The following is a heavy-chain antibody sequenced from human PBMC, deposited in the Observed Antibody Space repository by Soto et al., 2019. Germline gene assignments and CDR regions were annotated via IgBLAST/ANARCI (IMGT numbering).Heavy chain of an antibody. D-gene: IGHD2-2*02. CDR2: ISGSGVST. CDR3: AKDRGSGSTRWYNGWFDP. V-gene: IGHV3-23*01. J-gene: IGHJ5*02. CDR1: GFTFSSYA. Sequence: EVQLLESGGGLVQPGGSLRLSCAASGFTFSSYAMSWVRQAPGTGLEWVSTISGSGVSTYDADSVKGRFTISRDNSKNTLYLQMNSLRAEDTAVYYCAKDRGSGSTRWYNGWFDPWGQGTLVTVSS.